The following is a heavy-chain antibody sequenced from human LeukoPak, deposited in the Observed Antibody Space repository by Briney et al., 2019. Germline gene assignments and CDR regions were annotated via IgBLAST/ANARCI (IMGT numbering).Heavy chain of an antibody. J-gene: IGHJ3*02. CDR1: GVSISSSNSY. CDR2: IYYSGNT. CDR3: ATVSNDAFDI. V-gene: IGHV4-39*07. Sequence: SETLSLTCTVSGVSISSSNSYWGWIRQPPGKGLEWIGSIYYSGNTYYNPSLKSRVTISVDTSKNQFSLKLSSVTAADTAVYYCATVSNDAFDIWGQGTMVTVSS.